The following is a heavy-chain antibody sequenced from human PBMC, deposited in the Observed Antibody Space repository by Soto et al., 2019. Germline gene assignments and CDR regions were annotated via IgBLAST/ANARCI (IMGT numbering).Heavy chain of an antibody. J-gene: IGHJ6*02. CDR3: ARDPGRPATVITTVDGMDV. CDR2: IWHDGSDK. CDR1: GFTFSTYG. Sequence: GGSLRLSCAASGFTFSTYGMHWVRQAPGKGLEWVAVIWHDGSDKYYADSVKGRFTISRDNSENTLYLQMNSLRAEDTAVYYCARDPGRPATVITTVDGMDVWGQGTTVTVSS. V-gene: IGHV3-33*01. D-gene: IGHD4-4*01.